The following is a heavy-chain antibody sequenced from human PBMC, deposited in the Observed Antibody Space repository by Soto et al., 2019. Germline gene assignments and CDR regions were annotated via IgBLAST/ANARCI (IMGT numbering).Heavy chain of an antibody. V-gene: IGHV1-18*01. D-gene: IGHD1-26*01. CDR2: ISAHNGNT. CDR1: GYTFTSYG. Sequence: QVHLVQSGAEVKKPGASVKVSCKASGYTFTSYGITWVRQAPGQGLEWMGWISAHNGNTDYAQKLQGRVIVTRDTSTSTAYMDLRSLRSDDTAVYYCASGRYGDYWGQGALVTVSS. CDR3: ASGRYGDY. J-gene: IGHJ4*02.